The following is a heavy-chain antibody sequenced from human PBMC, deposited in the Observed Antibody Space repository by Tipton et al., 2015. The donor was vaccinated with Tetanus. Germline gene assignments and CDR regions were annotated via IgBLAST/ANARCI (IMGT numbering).Heavy chain of an antibody. V-gene: IGHV3-21*01. CDR2: ISSTSSYI. D-gene: IGHD6-25*01. J-gene: IGHJ4*02. Sequence: SLRLSCAASGFTFSNHAMTWVRQAPGKGLEWVASISSTSSYIYYADSVKGRFIISRDNAKNSLYLQMSSLRGDDTAVYYCASGSTLDYWGQGALVSVSS. CDR1: GFTFSNHA. CDR3: ASGSTLDY.